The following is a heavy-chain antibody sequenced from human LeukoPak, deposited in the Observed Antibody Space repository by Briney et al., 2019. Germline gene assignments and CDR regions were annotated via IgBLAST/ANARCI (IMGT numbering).Heavy chain of an antibody. D-gene: IGHD6-25*01. CDR2: IYSTGST. CDR3: GRVEKYTSSGPTDP. CDR1: GGSISGYY. J-gene: IGHJ5*02. Sequence: SETLSLTCTVSGGSISGYYWSWVRQSPEKGLESIGFIYSTGSTSYNPSLRSRVTISIDTSKNQFSLKLTSVTAADTAVYYCGRVEKYTSSGPTDPWGQGTLVTVSS. V-gene: IGHV4-59*12.